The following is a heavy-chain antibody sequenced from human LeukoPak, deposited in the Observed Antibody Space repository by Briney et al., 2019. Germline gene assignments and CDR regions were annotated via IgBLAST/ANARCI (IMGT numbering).Heavy chain of an antibody. V-gene: IGHV4-59*01. J-gene: IGHJ3*02. CDR3: ARTIVVVPAAISAFDI. CDR1: GGSISSYY. Sequence: SETLSLTCTVSGGSISSYYWGWIRQPPGKGLEWIGYIYYSGSTNYNPSLKSRVTISVDTSKNQFSLKLSSVTAADTAVYYCARTIVVVPAAISAFDIWGQGTMVTVSS. D-gene: IGHD2-2*02. CDR2: IYYSGST.